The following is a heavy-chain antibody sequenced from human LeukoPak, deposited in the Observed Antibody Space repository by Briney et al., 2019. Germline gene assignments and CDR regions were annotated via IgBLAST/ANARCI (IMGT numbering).Heavy chain of an antibody. CDR3: ARGEYYYDSSGYYYGPNWFDP. V-gene: IGHV3-23*01. CDR1: GFTFSSYA. Sequence: GGSLRLSCAASGFTFSSYAMSWVRQAPGKGLEWVSAISGSGGSTYYADSVKGRFTISRDNAKNSLYLQMNSLRAEDTAVYYCARGEYYYDSSGYYYGPNWFDPWGQGTLVTVSS. J-gene: IGHJ5*02. D-gene: IGHD3-22*01. CDR2: ISGSGGST.